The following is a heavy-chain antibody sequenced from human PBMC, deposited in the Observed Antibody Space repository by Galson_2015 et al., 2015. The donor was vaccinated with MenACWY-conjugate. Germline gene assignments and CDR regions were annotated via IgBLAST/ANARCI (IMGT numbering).Heavy chain of an antibody. J-gene: IGHJ3*02. V-gene: IGHV4-39*07. Sequence: SETLSLTCTVSDGSISSNIYHWGWIRQPPGKGLEWIGNVYHSGSTYYNPSLKSRVTISVDTSKTHFSLRLSPVTAADTAVYFCARSEGYYYDSKRVFDMWGQGTMVSVSS. CDR3: ARSEGYYYDSKRVFDM. CDR1: DGSISSNIYH. CDR2: VYHSGST. D-gene: IGHD3-22*01.